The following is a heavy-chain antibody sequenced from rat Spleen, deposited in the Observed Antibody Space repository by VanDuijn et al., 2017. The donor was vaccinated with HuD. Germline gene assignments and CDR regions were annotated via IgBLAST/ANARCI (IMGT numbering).Heavy chain of an antibody. CDR3: ARRHYGYTDYFDY. CDR1: GFTFNNYW. D-gene: IGHD1-9*01. J-gene: IGHJ2*01. Sequence: EVQLVESGGGLVQPGRSLKLSCAASGFTFNNYWMTWIRQAPGKGLEWVASITNTGGSTYYPDSVKGRFTISRDDAKSALYLQMNSLRSEDAATYYCARRHYGYTDYFDYWGQGVMVTVSS. CDR2: ITNTGGST. V-gene: IGHV5-31*01.